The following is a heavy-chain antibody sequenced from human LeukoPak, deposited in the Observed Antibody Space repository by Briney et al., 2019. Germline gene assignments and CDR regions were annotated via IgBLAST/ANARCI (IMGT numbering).Heavy chain of an antibody. CDR2: INSRSSYI. D-gene: IGHD5-18*01. CDR1: GFTFSSYS. CDR3: AREIAGYSYGAFDH. Sequence: GGSLRLSCAASGFTFSSYSMNWVRQAPGKGLEWVSSINSRSSYIYYADSVKGRFTVSRGNAQNSLYLQMNSLRAEDTAVYYCAREIAGYSYGAFDHWGQGTLVTVSS. J-gene: IGHJ4*02. V-gene: IGHV3-21*01.